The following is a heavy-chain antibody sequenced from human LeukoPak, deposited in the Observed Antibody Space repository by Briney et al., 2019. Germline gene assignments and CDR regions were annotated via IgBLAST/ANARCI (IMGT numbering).Heavy chain of an antibody. J-gene: IGHJ3*02. CDR2: ISGSGGST. D-gene: IGHD6-13*01. V-gene: IGHV3-23*01. Sequence: GGSLRLSCAASGFTFSSYAMSWVRQAPGKGLEWVSAISGSGGSTYYADSVKGRFTISRDNSKNTLYLQMNGLRAEDTAVYYCAKDKGPRRYSSSPSTFDIWGQGTMVTVSS. CDR3: AKDKGPRRYSSSPSTFDI. CDR1: GFTFSSYA.